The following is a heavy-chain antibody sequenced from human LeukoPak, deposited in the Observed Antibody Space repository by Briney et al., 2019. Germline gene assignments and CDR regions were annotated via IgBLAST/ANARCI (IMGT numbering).Heavy chain of an antibody. D-gene: IGHD2-15*01. J-gene: IGHJ4*02. CDR3: ARHYKDITDFDY. CDR2: IYYSGST. CDR1: GGSISSYY. Sequence: SETLSLTCTVSGGSISSYYWSLIRQPPGKGLEWIGYIYYSGSTNYNPSLKSRVTISVDTSKNQFSLKLSSVTAADTAVYYCARHYKDITDFDYWGQGTLVTVSS. V-gene: IGHV4-59*08.